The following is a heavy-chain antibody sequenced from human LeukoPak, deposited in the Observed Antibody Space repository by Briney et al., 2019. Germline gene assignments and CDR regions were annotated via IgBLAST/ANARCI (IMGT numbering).Heavy chain of an antibody. CDR3: TRYYYDSSGYYRPPYFDY. V-gene: IGHV3-15*01. Sequence: GGSLRLSCAASGFTFSNAWMTWVRQAPGKGLEWVGRIKRRTDGGTTDYAAPVKGRFTISRDDSKDTVYLQMNSLKTEDTAVYYCTRYYYDSSGYYRPPYFDYWGQGTLVTVSS. CDR1: GFTFSNAW. D-gene: IGHD3-22*01. CDR2: IKRRTDGGTT. J-gene: IGHJ4*02.